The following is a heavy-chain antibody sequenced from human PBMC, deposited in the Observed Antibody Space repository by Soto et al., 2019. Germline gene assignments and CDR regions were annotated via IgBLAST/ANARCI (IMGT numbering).Heavy chain of an antibody. J-gene: IGHJ4*02. CDR3: ARESEDLTSNFDY. CDR1: GFTFTRYS. Sequence: TGGSLRLSCAASGFTFTRYSMNWVRQAPGKGLEWVSSISSTTNYIYYGDSMKGRFTISRDNAKNSLYLEMNSLRAEDTAVYYCARESEDLTSNFDYWGQGTLVTVSS. V-gene: IGHV3-21*06. CDR2: ISSTTNYI.